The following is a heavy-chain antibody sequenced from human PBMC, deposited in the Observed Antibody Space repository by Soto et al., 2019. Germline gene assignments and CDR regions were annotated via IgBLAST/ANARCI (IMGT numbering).Heavy chain of an antibody. V-gene: IGHV4-34*01. Sequence: PSETLSLTCAVYGGSVNGYYWNWIRQPPGKGLEWIGEINHTVGTHYNPSLKSRVTMSVDTSKNQFSLRLSSVTAADTAIYYCATSITVFGLLIPPFDPWGQGTKVTVSS. CDR3: ATSITVFGLLIPPFDP. CDR2: INHTVGT. CDR1: GGSVNGYY. D-gene: IGHD3-3*01. J-gene: IGHJ5*02.